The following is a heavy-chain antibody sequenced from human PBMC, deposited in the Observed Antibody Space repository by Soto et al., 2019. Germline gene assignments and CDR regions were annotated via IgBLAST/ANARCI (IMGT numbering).Heavy chain of an antibody. V-gene: IGHV3-23*01. J-gene: IGHJ4*02. CDR2: IIDDGGAT. D-gene: IGHD5-18*01. Sequence: GGSLRLSCAASGFTFSSYAMSWVRQAPGKGLEWVSAIIDDGGATYYTDSVKGRFTVSRDNSRNTLYLQMNSLQVEDTAVYYCAKDTTAVVRHGVYFDNWGQGSLVTVSS. CDR1: GFTFSSYA. CDR3: AKDTTAVVRHGVYFDN.